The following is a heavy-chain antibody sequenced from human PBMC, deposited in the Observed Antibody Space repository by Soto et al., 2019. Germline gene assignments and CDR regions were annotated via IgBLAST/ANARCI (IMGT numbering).Heavy chain of an antibody. Sequence: QVQLVQSGAEVKKPGASVKVSCKASGYTFTSYDINWVRQATGQWLEWMGWMNPNSGNTGSAQRFQGRLTMTRNTSINTAYMELTSLTSEDAAVYFCARVHTVTTYFDVWGRGTLVTVSS. CDR3: ARVHTVTTYFDV. CDR2: MNPNSGNT. D-gene: IGHD4-17*01. CDR1: GYTFTSYD. V-gene: IGHV1-8*01. J-gene: IGHJ2*01.